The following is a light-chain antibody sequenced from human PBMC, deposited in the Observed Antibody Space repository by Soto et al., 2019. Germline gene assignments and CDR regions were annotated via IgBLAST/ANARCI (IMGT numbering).Light chain of an antibody. CDR1: SSNIGSNT. CDR3: AAWDDSLNGWV. J-gene: IGLJ3*02. V-gene: IGLV1-44*01. Sequence: SVLTQPPSASGTPGQRVTISCSGRSSNIGSNTVNWYQQLPGTAPKLLIYSNNQRPSGVPDRFSGSKSGTSASLAISGLQSEDEADYYCAAWDDSLNGWVFGGGTKVTVL. CDR2: SNN.